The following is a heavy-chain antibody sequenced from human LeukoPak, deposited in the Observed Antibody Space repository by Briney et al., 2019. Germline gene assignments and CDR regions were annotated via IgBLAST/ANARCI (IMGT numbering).Heavy chain of an antibody. V-gene: IGHV3-30*04. CDR2: ISYSGGRK. Sequence: GGSLRLSCAASGFTFNSYAIHWVRLAPGKGLEWVALISYSGGRKDYADSVKGRFTIDRDNSKNTVYLQMNSLRPDDTAVYSCARQEARGYLYEGLDYWGQGNLVTVSS. CDR1: GFTFNSYA. CDR3: ARQEARGYLYEGLDY. J-gene: IGHJ4*02. D-gene: IGHD3-22*01.